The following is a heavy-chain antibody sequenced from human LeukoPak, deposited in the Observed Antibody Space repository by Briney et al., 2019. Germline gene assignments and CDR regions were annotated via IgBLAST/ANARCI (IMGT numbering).Heavy chain of an antibody. CDR1: GFTFNSYI. CDR3: AKYYYDTSGYYPAFDL. D-gene: IGHD3-22*01. V-gene: IGHV3-48*02. Sequence: GGSLRLSCAASGFTFNSYIMNWVRLAPGTGLEWVSSISSSGSRMYYANSVKGRFTISRDNAKNSLFLQMNALRDEDTAVYYCAKYYYDTSGYYPAFDLWGQGILVTVSS. CDR2: ISSSGSRM. J-gene: IGHJ4*02.